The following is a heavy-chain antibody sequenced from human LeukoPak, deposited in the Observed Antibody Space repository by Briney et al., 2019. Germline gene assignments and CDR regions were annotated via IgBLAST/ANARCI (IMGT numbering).Heavy chain of an antibody. CDR1: GGSISSYY. V-gene: IGHV4-59*01. CDR2: IYYSGST. CDR3: ARGHSRGYFDY. D-gene: IGHD3-22*01. J-gene: IGHJ4*02. Sequence: SESLSLTCTVSGGSISSYYWSWIRQPPGKGLEWVGYIYYSGSTNYNTSLKSRVTISVDTSKNQFSLKLSSVTAADTAVYYCARGHSRGYFDYWGQGTLVTVSS.